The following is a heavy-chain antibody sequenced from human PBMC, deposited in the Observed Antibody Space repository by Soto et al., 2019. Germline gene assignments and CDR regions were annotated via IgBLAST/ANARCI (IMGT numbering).Heavy chain of an antibody. CDR2: IYYSGST. CDR1: GGSISSSSYY. CDR3: ARLGRNYDSSGYYIIGAFDI. D-gene: IGHD3-22*01. Sequence: SESLSLTCTVSGGSISSSSYYWGWIRQPPGKGLEWIGSIYYSGSTYYNPSLKSRVTISVDTSKNQFSLKLSSVTAADTAVYYCARLGRNYDSSGYYIIGAFDIWGQGTMVTVSS. V-gene: IGHV4-39*01. J-gene: IGHJ3*02.